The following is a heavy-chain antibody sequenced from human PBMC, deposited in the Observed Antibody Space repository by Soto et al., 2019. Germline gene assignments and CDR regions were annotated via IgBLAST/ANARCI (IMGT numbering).Heavy chain of an antibody. J-gene: IGHJ6*03. CDR1: GFTVSSNY. Sequence: GSLRLSCAASGFTVSSNYMSWVRQAPGKGLEWVSVIYSGGSTYYADSVKGRFTISRDNSKNTLYLQMNSLRAEDTAVYYCAREGCSGGSCYSRYYYYYYMDVWGKGTTVTVSS. D-gene: IGHD2-15*01. CDR2: IYSGGST. CDR3: AREGCSGGSCYSRYYYYYYMDV. V-gene: IGHV3-66*01.